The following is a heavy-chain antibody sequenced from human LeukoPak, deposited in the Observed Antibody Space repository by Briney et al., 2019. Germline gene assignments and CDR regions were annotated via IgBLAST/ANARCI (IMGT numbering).Heavy chain of an antibody. D-gene: IGHD3-22*01. J-gene: IGHJ3*02. CDR1: EFAFSTYN. CDR3: ARDELFSGYEAFDI. CDR2: ISTGSSTT. Sequence: GGSLRLSCAASEFAFSTYNMNWVRQAPGKGLEWVSYISTGSSTTYYADSVKGRFTISRDDVENSLYLQMNSLRDEDTAVYYCARDELFSGYEAFDIWGQGTMVTVSS. V-gene: IGHV3-48*02.